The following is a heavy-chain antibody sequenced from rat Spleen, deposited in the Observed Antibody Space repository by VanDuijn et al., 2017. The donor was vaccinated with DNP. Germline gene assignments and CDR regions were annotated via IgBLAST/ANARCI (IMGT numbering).Heavy chain of an antibody. CDR3: AAAFGGEY. CDR1: GFTFSTAW. Sequence: EVQVLESGGGLVQPGDSLKLSCATSGFTFSTAWMYWYRQFPEKRLEWVARIKAKSNNYATDYTESVKGRFTISRDDSKSSFYPQMNNLKEEDTAIYYCAAAFGGEYWGQGVMVTVSS. CDR2: IKAKSNNYAT. V-gene: IGHV6-6*01. D-gene: IGHD4-3*01. J-gene: IGHJ2*01.